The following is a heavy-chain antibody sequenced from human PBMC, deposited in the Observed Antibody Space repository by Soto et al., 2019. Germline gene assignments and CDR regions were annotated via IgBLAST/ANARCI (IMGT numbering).Heavy chain of an antibody. CDR1: GFTFSSYS. J-gene: IGHJ4*02. Sequence: GGSLRLSCAASGFTFSSYSMNWVRQAPGKGLEWVSYISSSSSTIYYADSVKGRFTISRDNAKNSLYPQMNSLRAEDTAVYYCARDPYDFWSGYIKGIFDYWGQGTLVTVSS. V-gene: IGHV3-48*01. D-gene: IGHD3-3*01. CDR3: ARDPYDFWSGYIKGIFDY. CDR2: ISSSSSTI.